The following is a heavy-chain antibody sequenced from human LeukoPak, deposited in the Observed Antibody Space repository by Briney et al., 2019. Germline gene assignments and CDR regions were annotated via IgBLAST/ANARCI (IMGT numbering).Heavy chain of an antibody. V-gene: IGHV4-59*08. CDR3: ARTRYYYNSRSYGAPYYFDY. Sequence: SETLSLTCTVSGGSISSYSWSWIRQPPGKRLEWIGYIYYSGSTDYNPSLKSRVTISVDTSKNQFSLKLSSVTAADTAVYYCARTRYYYNSRSYGAPYYFDYWGQGTLVTVSS. CDR1: GGSISSYS. J-gene: IGHJ4*02. CDR2: IYYSGST. D-gene: IGHD3-10*01.